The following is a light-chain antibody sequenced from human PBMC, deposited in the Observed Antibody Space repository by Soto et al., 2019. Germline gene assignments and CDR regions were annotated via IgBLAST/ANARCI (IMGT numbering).Light chain of an antibody. V-gene: IGLV2-14*01. CDR3: SSYTSSSASYV. CDR2: EVS. J-gene: IGLJ1*01. Sequence: QSVLTQPASVSGSPGQSITISCTGTSSDVGGYNYVSWYQQHPGKAPKLMIYEVSNGPSGVSNRFSGSKSGNAASLTISGLQAEDEADYYCSSYTSSSASYVFGTGTKVT. CDR1: SSDVGGYNY.